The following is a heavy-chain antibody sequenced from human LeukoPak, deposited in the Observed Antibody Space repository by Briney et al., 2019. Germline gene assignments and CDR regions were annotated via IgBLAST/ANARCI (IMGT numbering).Heavy chain of an antibody. CDR1: GYTFTSYA. CDR2: INAGNGNT. Sequence: ASVKVSCKASGYTFTSYAMHWVRQAPGQRLEWMGWINAGNGNTKYSQEFQGRVTMTRNTSISTAYMELSSLRSEDTAVYYCARLHYDSSGYYQLSFDYWGQGTLVTVSS. V-gene: IGHV1-3*03. CDR3: ARLHYDSSGYYQLSFDY. D-gene: IGHD3-22*01. J-gene: IGHJ4*02.